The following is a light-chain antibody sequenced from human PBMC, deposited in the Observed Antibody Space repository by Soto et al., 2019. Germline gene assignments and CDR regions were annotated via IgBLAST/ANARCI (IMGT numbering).Light chain of an antibody. CDR2: AAS. V-gene: IGKV1-39*01. J-gene: IGKJ4*01. CDR1: QSISSY. Sequence: DIPMTQSPSSLSASVGDRVTITCRASQSISSYLNWYQQKPGKAAKLLIYAASSLQSGVPSRFSGSGSGTDFTLTISSLQPEDFATYYCQQSYSTPRLTFGGGTKVEIK. CDR3: QQSYSTPRLT.